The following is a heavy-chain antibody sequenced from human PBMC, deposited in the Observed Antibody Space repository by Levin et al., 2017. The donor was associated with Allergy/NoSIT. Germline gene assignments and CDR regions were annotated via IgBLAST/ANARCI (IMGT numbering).Heavy chain of an antibody. J-gene: IGHJ4*02. CDR1: GGSISSGSYY. Sequence: LRLSCKVSGGSISSGSYYWSWIRQPAAKGLEWIGRIYSSGSANYNPSLKSRVTISVDTSKNQFFLKLSSVTAADTAVYYCARAEVGSEHWGQGTLVTVSS. V-gene: IGHV4-61*02. CDR3: ARAEVGSEH. CDR2: IYSSGSA. D-gene: IGHD3-10*01.